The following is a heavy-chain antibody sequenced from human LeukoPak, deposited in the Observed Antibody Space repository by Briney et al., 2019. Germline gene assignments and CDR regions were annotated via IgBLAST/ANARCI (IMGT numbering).Heavy chain of an antibody. CDR3: TTFGMIVVVDAFDI. Sequence: PGGSLRLSCAASGFTFSNAWMSWVRQAPGKGLEWVGRIKIKTDGGTTDYAAPVKGRFTISRDDSKNTLYLQMNSLKTEDTAVYYCTTFGMIVVVDAFDIWGQGTMVTVSS. CDR2: IKIKTDGGTT. V-gene: IGHV3-15*01. D-gene: IGHD3-22*01. J-gene: IGHJ3*02. CDR1: GFTFSNAW.